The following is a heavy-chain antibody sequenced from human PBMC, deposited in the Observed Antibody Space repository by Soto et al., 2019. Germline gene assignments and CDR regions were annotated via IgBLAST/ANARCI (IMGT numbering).Heavy chain of an antibody. D-gene: IGHD2-2*03. CDR1: GFTFSSYG. V-gene: IGHV3-33*01. Sequence: QVQLVESGGGVVQPGRSLRLSCAASGFTFSSYGMHWVRQAPGKGLEWVAVIWYDGSNKYYADSVKGRFTISRDNSKNTLYLQMNSLRDEDTAVYYCAREALDIVVVPDARGGWFDPWGQGTLVSVSS. CDR2: IWYDGSNK. J-gene: IGHJ5*02. CDR3: AREALDIVVVPDARGGWFDP.